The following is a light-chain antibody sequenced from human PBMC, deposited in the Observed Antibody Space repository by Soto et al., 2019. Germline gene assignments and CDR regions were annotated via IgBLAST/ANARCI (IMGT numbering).Light chain of an antibody. Sequence: EIVLTQSPATLSLSPGERATLSCRASQSVSNNYLAWYQQKPGQAPRLLIYSSSTRATGVPARFSGSGSGTEFTLTISRLQSEDFAVYYRQKYYNRRPRVGQVTTADIK. V-gene: IGKV3-15*01. CDR1: QSVSNN. CDR3: QKYYNRRPR. J-gene: IGKJ1*01. CDR2: SSS.